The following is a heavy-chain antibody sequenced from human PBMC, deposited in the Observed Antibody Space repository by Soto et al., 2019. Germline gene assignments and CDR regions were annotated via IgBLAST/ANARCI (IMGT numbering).Heavy chain of an antibody. V-gene: IGHV3-53*04. D-gene: IGHD3-10*01. J-gene: IGHJ6*02. CDR1: GFTVSSNY. Sequence: EVQLVESGGGLVQPGGSLRLSCAASGFTVSSNYMSWVRQAPGKGLEWVSVIYSGGSTYYADSVKGRFTISRHNSKNTLYLQMNSLRAEDTAVYYCARGRITMVRGPKTGALDVWGQGTTVTVSS. CDR3: ARGRITMVRGPKTGALDV. CDR2: IYSGGST.